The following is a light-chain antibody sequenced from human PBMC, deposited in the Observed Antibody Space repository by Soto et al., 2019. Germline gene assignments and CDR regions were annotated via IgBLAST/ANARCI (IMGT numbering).Light chain of an antibody. CDR2: GAS. V-gene: IGKV3-20*01. CDR1: QSVSSSY. J-gene: IGKJ2*01. Sequence: EIVLTQSPGTLSLSPGERATLSCRASQSVSSSYLAWYQQKPGQAPRLLIYGASSRATGIPDRFSGSGSGIDFTLTISRLEPEDFAVFYCQQYGNSPYTFGQGTNLEIK. CDR3: QQYGNSPYT.